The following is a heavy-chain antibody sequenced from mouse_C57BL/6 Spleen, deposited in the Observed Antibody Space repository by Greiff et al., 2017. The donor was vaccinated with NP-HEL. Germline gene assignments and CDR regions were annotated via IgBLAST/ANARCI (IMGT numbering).Heavy chain of an antibody. CDR3: TRDRDYYGSSPAWFAY. V-gene: IGHV5-9-1*02. Sequence: EVQRVESGEGLVKPGGSLKLSCAASGFTFSSYAMSWVRQTPEKRLEWVAYISSGGDYIYYADTVKGRFTISRDNARNTLYLQMSSLKSEDTAMYYCTRDRDYYGSSPAWFAYWGQGTLVTVSS. CDR2: ISSGGDYI. D-gene: IGHD1-1*01. J-gene: IGHJ3*01. CDR1: GFTFSSYA.